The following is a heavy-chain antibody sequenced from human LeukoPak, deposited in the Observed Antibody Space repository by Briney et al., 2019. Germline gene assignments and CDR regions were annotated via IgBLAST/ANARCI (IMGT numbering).Heavy chain of an antibody. CDR1: GFTFSSHA. CDR2: ISGSGRST. V-gene: IGHV3-23*01. Sequence: EGSLRLSCQASGFTFSSHAMTWVRQAPGKGLEWVSTISGSGRSTYFADSVKGRFAISRDNSKNTLSLQMNSLRAEDTAFYFCAQDPAGVVINWGQGTLVTVSS. J-gene: IGHJ4*02. CDR3: AQDPAGVVIN. D-gene: IGHD3-22*01.